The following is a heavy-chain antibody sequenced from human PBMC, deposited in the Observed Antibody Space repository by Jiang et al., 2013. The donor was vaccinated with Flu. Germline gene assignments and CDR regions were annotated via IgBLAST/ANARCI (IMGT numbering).Heavy chain of an antibody. CDR2: INPNSGDT. V-gene: IGHV1-2*02. J-gene: IGHJ4*02. D-gene: IGHD6-13*01. Sequence: SCKASGYTIIGSYMHWVRQAPGQGLEWMGWINPNSGDTTYAENFQGRLTLTRDASINTAYMILSRLRSDDTAVYYCGRDSAAAIDYWGQGTLVSVSS. CDR3: GRDSAAAIDY. CDR1: GYTIIGSY.